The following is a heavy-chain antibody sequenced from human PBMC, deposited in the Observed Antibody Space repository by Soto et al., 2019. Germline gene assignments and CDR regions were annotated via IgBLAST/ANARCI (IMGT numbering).Heavy chain of an antibody. Sequence: GGSLRLSCTASGFTFGDYAMSWFRQAPGKGLEWVGFIRSKTDGGTTDYAAPVKGRFTISRDDSKNTLYLQMNSLKTEDTAVYYCTTAVATYYYGMDVWGQGTTVTVSS. CDR1: GFTFGDYA. V-gene: IGHV3-49*03. CDR2: IRSKTDGGTT. D-gene: IGHD1-26*01. J-gene: IGHJ6*02. CDR3: TTAVATYYYGMDV.